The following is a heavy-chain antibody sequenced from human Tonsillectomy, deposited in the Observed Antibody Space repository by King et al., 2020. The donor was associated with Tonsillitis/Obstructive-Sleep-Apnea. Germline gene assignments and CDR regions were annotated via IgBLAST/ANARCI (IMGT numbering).Heavy chain of an antibody. CDR1: GYIFITYF. D-gene: IGHD5-24*01. V-gene: IGHV1-46*01. CDR2: ISPTRGST. CDR3: ARGWDYGMDV. J-gene: IGHJ6*02. Sequence: VQLVQSGAEVRKPGASVNVSCKASGYIFITYFFHWVRQAPGQGLEWLGIISPTRGSTSYAQKFQGRVTMTRDTSTSTVYMELNSLRSEDTAVYYCARGWDYGMDVWGQGTTVTVSS.